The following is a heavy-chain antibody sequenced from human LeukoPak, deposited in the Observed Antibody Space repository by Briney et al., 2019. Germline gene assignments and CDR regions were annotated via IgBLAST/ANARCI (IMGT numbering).Heavy chain of an antibody. J-gene: IGHJ4*02. V-gene: IGHV4-59*01. D-gene: IGHD6-19*01. Sequence: SETLSLTCTVSGGSISSYYWNWIRQPPGKGLEWIGYIYYSGSTNYNSSLKSRVIISVDTSKNQFSLKLSSVTAADTAVYYCARSVSVAGVDYWGQGTLVTVSS. CDR2: IYYSGST. CDR3: ARSVSVAGVDY. CDR1: GGSISSYY.